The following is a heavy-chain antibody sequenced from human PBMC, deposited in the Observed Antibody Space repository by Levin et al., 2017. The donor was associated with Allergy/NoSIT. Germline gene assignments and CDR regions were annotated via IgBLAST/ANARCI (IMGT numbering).Heavy chain of an antibody. J-gene: IGHJ4*02. Sequence: GESLKISCKASGYTFTSYYMHWVRQAPGQGLEWMGIINPSGGSTSYAQKFQGRVTMTRDTSTSTVYMELSSLRSEDTAVYYCARAQREAVADPFDYWGQGTLVTVSS. CDR2: INPSGGST. D-gene: IGHD6-19*01. CDR3: ARAQREAVADPFDY. CDR1: GYTFTSYY. V-gene: IGHV1-46*01.